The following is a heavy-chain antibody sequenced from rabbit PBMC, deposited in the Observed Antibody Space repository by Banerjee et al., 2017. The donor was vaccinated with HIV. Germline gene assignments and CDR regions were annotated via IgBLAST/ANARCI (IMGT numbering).Heavy chain of an antibody. V-gene: IGHV1S45*01. Sequence: QEQLEESGGDLVKPGASLTLTCKASGIDFSSSYWICWVRQAPGKGLEWIACINTISGDTVYATWAKGRFTISKASWTTVTLQMTSLTAADTASYFCARDLAGVIGWKFNLWGPGTLV. CDR3: ARDLAGVIGWKFNL. D-gene: IGHD4-1*01. CDR2: INTISGDT. J-gene: IGHJ4*01. CDR1: GIDFSSSYW.